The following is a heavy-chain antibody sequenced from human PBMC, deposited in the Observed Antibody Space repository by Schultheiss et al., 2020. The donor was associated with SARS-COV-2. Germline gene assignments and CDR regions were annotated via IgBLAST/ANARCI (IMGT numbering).Heavy chain of an antibody. CDR2: IRSSGRDI. CDR1: GFTFSSYA. J-gene: IGHJ5*02. CDR3: VRDRSWWTPYNCFDL. V-gene: IGHV3-21*01. Sequence: GGSLRLSCAASGFTFSSYAMSWVRQAPGKGLEFVASIRSSGRDIYYADSMQGRFTVSRDNANNSLYLQMHSLRAEDTAVYYCVRDRSWWTPYNCFDLWGRGTLVTVSS. D-gene: IGHD2-15*01.